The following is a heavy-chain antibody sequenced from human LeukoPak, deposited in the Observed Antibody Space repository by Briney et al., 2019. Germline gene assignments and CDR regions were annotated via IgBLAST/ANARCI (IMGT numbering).Heavy chain of an antibody. Sequence: NPSETLSLTCTVSGGSISSYYWSWIRQPPGKGLEWIGYIYYSGSTNYNSYLKSRVTISVDTSKNQFSLKLSSVTAADTAVYYCARGRVRGLSYYYYYMDVWGKGTTVTVSS. CDR1: GGSISSYY. J-gene: IGHJ6*03. CDR2: IYYSGST. V-gene: IGHV4-59*01. CDR3: ARGRVRGLSYYYYYMDV. D-gene: IGHD3-10*01.